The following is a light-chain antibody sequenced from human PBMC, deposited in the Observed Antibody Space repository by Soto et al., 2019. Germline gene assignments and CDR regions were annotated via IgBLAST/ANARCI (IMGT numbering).Light chain of an antibody. V-gene: IGKV3-20*01. Sequence: EIVLTQSPGSLSLSPGERATLSCRASQSVSSTDLAWYQQKPGQAPRLVIYATSSRAAGIPDRFRGSGSGTEFTLTISSLEPEEFGVYYCQQYGNSPPYSFGQGTKLEIK. CDR3: QQYGNSPPYS. CDR2: ATS. CDR1: QSVSSTD. J-gene: IGKJ2*03.